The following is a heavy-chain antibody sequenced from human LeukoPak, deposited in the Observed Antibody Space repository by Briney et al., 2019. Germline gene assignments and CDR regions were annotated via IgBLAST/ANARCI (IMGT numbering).Heavy chain of an antibody. D-gene: IGHD6-13*01. J-gene: IGHJ4*02. CDR1: GFTFSSYW. CDR3: ARGGSTRADY. V-gene: IGHV3-74*01. Sequence: GGSLRLSCAASGFTFSSYWMHWVRQAPGKGLVWVSRIRSDGSTTSYADFVKGRFTISRDNANNTLYLQMNSLRAEDTAVYYCARGGSTRADYWGQGTLVTVSS. CDR2: IRSDGSTT.